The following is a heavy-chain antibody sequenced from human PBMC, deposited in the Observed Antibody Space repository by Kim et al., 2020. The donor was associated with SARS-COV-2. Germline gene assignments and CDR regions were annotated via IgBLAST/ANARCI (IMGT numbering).Heavy chain of an antibody. CDR2: ISSSSSYI. Sequence: GGSLRLSCAASGFTFSSYSMNWVRQAPGKGLEWVSSISSSSSYIYYADSVKGRFTISRDNAKNSLYLQMNSLRAEDTAVYYCARHKPGRGYSGYDQAYYYYYGMDVWGQGTTVTVSS. CDR3: ARHKPGRGYSGYDQAYYYYYGMDV. J-gene: IGHJ6*02. V-gene: IGHV3-21*01. D-gene: IGHD5-12*01. CDR1: GFTFSSYS.